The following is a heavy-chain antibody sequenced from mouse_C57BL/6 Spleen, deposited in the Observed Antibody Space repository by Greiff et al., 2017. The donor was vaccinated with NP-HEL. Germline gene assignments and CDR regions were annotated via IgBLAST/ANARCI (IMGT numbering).Heavy chain of an antibody. D-gene: IGHD4-1*01. CDR1: GYTFTGYW. CDR3: ARFGPPNYYFDY. J-gene: IGHJ2*01. V-gene: IGHV1-9*01. CDR2: MLPGSGST. Sequence: VQLQQSGAELLKPGASGKLSCKATGYTFTGYWREWVKQRPGHGLEWIGEMLPGSGSTNYNGKFKGKATFTADTSSNTAYMQLSSLTTEDSAIYYCARFGPPNYYFDYWGQGTTLTVSS.